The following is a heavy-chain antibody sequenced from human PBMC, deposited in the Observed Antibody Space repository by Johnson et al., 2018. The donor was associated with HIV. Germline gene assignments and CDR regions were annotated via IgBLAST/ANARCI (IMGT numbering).Heavy chain of an antibody. CDR2: ISYHGSNT. J-gene: IGHJ3*02. V-gene: IGHV3-30*18. CDR3: VKEGITIEVDI. CDR1: GFTFSSYW. D-gene: IGHD3-10*01. Sequence: QVQLVESGGGLVQPGGSLRLSCAASGFTFSSYWMSWVRQAPGKGLEWAAVISYHGSNTYYADSVKGRFIISRDNSKNTLYLQMDSLRAGDTAVYYCVKEGITIEVDIWGQGTTVTVSS.